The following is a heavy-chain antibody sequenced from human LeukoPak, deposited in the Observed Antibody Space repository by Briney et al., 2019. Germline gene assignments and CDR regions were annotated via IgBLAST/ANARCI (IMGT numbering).Heavy chain of an antibody. D-gene: IGHD3-22*01. CDR3: ARDRYYYDSSGYYGSPPVWYFHL. Sequence: SETLSLTCTVPGGSISSGDYYWSWIRQPPGKGLEWIGYIYYSGSTYYNPSLKSRVTISVDASKNQFSLKLSSVTAADTAVYYCARDRYYYDSSGYYGSPPVWYFHLWGRGTLVTVSS. CDR2: IYYSGST. CDR1: GGSISSGDYY. V-gene: IGHV4-30-4*01. J-gene: IGHJ2*01.